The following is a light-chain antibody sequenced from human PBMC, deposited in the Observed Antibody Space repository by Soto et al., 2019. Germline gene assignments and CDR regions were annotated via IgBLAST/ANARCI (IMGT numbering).Light chain of an antibody. CDR3: HQRSRT. V-gene: IGKV3-11*01. CDR2: DAS. Sequence: EIVLTQSPATLSLSPGETATLSCRASESVSRYLAWYQQKPGQAPRLLIYDASNRVTGIPTRFSGSGSETDITLTISSLELDDFAVYYCHQRSRTVGGETKVEI. J-gene: IGKJ4*01. CDR1: ESVSRY.